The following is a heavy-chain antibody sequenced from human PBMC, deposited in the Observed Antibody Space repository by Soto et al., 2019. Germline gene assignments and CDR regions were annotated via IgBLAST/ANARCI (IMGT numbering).Heavy chain of an antibody. V-gene: IGHV4-61*01. CDR1: GGSVSSGSYY. CDR3: ARIRHSSGWYHRYYGMDV. J-gene: IGHJ6*02. D-gene: IGHD6-19*01. Sequence: QVQLQESGPGLVKPSETLSLTCTVSGGSVSSGSYYWSWIRQPPGKGLEWIGYIYYSGSTNYNPSLKSRVTISVDTSKNQFSLKLSSVTAADTAVYYCARIRHSSGWYHRYYGMDVWGQGTTVTVSS. CDR2: IYYSGST.